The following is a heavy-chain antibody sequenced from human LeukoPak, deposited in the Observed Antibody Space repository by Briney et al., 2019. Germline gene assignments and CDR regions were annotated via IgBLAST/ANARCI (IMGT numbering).Heavy chain of an antibody. CDR2: ISGSGGST. Sequence: PGGSLRLSCAASGFTVSSNYMSWVRQAPGKGLEWVSAISGSGGSTYYADSVKGRFTISRDNSKNTLYLQMNSLRAEDTAVYYCARANYYDSSGYYYYMDVWGKGTTVTVSS. J-gene: IGHJ6*03. V-gene: IGHV3-23*01. CDR1: GFTVSSNY. CDR3: ARANYYDSSGYYYYMDV. D-gene: IGHD3-22*01.